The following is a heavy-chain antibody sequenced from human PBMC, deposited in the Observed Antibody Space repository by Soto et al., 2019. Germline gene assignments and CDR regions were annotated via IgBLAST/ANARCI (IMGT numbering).Heavy chain of an antibody. CDR2: TSSTTNYI. Sequence: PGGSLRLSCAASGFTFTRYSMNWVRQAPGKGLEWVSSTSSTTNYIYCGDSMKGRFTISRDNAKNSLYLEMNSLRAEDTAVYYCARESEDLTSNFDYWGQGTLVTVSS. CDR3: ARESEDLTSNFDY. CDR1: GFTFTRYS. V-gene: IGHV3-21*06. J-gene: IGHJ4*02.